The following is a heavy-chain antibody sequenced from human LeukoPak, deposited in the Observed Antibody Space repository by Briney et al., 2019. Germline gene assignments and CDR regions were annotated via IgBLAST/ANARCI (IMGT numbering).Heavy chain of an antibody. Sequence: GGSLRLSCAASGVTVSSNYMSWVRQAPGKGLEWVSVMFSGGTTYYADSVKGRLTISRDSSKNTPHLQMNSLRAEDTAVYYCVRSSPPYGDHYYGMDVWGQGTTVIVSS. CDR2: MFSGGTT. D-gene: IGHD4-17*01. CDR3: VRSSPPYGDHYYGMDV. V-gene: IGHV3-66*01. CDR1: GVTVSSNY. J-gene: IGHJ6*02.